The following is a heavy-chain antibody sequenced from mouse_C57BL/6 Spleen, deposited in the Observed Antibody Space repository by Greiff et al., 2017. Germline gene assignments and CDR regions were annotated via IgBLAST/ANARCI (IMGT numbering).Heavy chain of an antibody. D-gene: IGHD4-1*01. CDR3: ARHTLGYYFDY. CDR1: GFTFSDYY. Sequence: EVKLMESGGGLVQPGGSLKLSCAASGFTFSDYYMYWVRQTPEKRLEWVAYISNGGGSTYYPDTVQGRFTISRDNAKNTLYLQMSRLKSEDTAMYYCARHTLGYYFDYWGQGTTLTVSS. V-gene: IGHV5-12*01. CDR2: ISNGGGST. J-gene: IGHJ2*01.